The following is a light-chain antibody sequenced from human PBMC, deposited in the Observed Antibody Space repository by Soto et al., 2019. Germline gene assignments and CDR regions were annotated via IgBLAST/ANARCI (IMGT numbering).Light chain of an antibody. V-gene: IGLV2-14*03. CDR1: SSDVGGFNS. CDR3: SSYTSTMTNG. CDR2: DVV. Sequence: QSVLTQPASVSGSPGQSITISCTGTSSDVGGFNSVSWYQLRPGTAPKLILYDVVDRPSGVSYRFSGSKSGNTASLTISWLQAADEADYFCSSYTSTMTNGFGGGSKVTIL. J-gene: IGLJ1*01.